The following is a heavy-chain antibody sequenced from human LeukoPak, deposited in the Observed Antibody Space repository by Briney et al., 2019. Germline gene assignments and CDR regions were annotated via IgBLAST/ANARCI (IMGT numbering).Heavy chain of an antibody. J-gene: IGHJ4*02. Sequence: SETLSLTCAVYGGSFSGYYWSWIRQPPGKGLEWIGYIYYSGSTNYNPSLKSRVTISVDTSKNQFSLKLSSVTAADTAVYYCATTRREDGSGSFDYWGQGTLVTVSS. V-gene: IGHV4-59*08. CDR2: IYYSGST. CDR3: ATTRREDGSGSFDY. D-gene: IGHD3-10*01. CDR1: GGSFSGYY.